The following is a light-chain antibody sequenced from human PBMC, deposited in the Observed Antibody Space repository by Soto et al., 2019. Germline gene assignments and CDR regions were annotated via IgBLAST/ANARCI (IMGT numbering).Light chain of an antibody. Sequence: DIQMTQSPSTLSASVGDRVTITCRASQSISSWLAWYQQKPGKAPKLLIYKASSLESGVPSRFSGSGSGTEYTLTISSLQPDDFSTYYCQQYNSYPYTFGQGTKLEIK. V-gene: IGKV1-5*03. J-gene: IGKJ2*01. CDR3: QQYNSYPYT. CDR1: QSISSW. CDR2: KAS.